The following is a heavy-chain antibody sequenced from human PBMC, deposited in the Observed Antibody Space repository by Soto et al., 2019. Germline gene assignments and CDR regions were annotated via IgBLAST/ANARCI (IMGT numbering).Heavy chain of an antibody. CDR1: GGSFTSYS. CDR2: IIPIQGKA. D-gene: IGHD2-21*01. Sequence: QVQLVQSGAELKKPGSSVKVSCEASGGSFTSYSFTWVRQAPGQGLEWMGRIIPIQGKANYALKFQDRVTITANGSTRTAFIELTSLRPEDTAVYFCAKSLPFVDQGYMDVWGKGTTVTVSS. V-gene: IGHV1-69*02. J-gene: IGHJ6*03. CDR3: AKSLPFVDQGYMDV.